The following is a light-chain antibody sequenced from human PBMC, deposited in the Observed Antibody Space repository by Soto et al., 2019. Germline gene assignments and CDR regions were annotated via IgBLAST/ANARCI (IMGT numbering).Light chain of an antibody. CDR1: SGSIASNY. V-gene: IGLV6-57*01. J-gene: IGLJ3*02. CDR3: QSYDATKQV. CDR2: EDN. Sequence: FMLTQPHSVSESPGKTVIISCTRSSGSIASNYVQWYQQRPGSSPTTVIYEDNQRPSGVPDRFSGSIDSSSNSASLTTSGLETEDEADYFCQSYDATKQVFGGGTKLTVL.